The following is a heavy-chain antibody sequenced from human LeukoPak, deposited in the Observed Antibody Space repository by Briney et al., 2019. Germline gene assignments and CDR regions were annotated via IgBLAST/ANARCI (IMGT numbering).Heavy chain of an antibody. Sequence: PSETLSLTCTVSGGSISSYYWSWIRQPPGKGLEWIGYIYYSGSTNYNPSLKSRVTISVDTSKNQFSLKLSSVTAADTAVYYCARVSPPDYYDSSDTDGDYWGQGTLVTVSS. CDR2: IYYSGST. CDR1: GGSISSYY. CDR3: ARVSPPDYYDSSDTDGDY. J-gene: IGHJ4*02. D-gene: IGHD3-22*01. V-gene: IGHV4-59*01.